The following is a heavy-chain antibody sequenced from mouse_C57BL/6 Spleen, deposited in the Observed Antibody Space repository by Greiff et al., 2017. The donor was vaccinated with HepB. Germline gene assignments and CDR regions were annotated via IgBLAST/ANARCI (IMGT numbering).Heavy chain of an antibody. CDR2: ISPGDGDT. J-gene: IGHJ3*01. V-gene: IGHV1-80*01. CDR3: ARCSTVVAPFAY. D-gene: IGHD1-1*01. Sequence: VQLQQSGAELVKPGASVKISCKASGYAFSSYWMNWVKQRPGKGLEWIGQISPGDGDTTYNGKFKGKATLTAYKAYSTAYMQLSSLSSEDSAVYFCARCSTVVAPFAYWGQGTLVTVSA. CDR1: GYAFSSYW.